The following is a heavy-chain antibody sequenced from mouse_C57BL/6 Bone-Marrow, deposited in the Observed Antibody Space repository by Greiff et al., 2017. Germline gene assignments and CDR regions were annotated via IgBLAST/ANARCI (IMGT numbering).Heavy chain of an antibody. D-gene: IGHD2-12*01. Sequence: EVQRVESGGDLVKPGGSLKLSCAASGFTFSSYGMSWVRQTPDKRLEWVATISSGGSYTYYPDSVKGRFTISRDTAKNTLYLQMSSLKSEDTAMYYCARHSNYSQGFAYWGQGTLVTVSA. CDR2: ISSGGSYT. V-gene: IGHV5-6*01. CDR1: GFTFSSYG. J-gene: IGHJ3*01. CDR3: ARHSNYSQGFAY.